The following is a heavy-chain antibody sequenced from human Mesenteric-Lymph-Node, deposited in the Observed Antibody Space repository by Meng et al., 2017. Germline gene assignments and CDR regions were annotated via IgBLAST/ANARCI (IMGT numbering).Heavy chain of an antibody. CDR1: GDSVSSNSAA. CDR2: TCYRSKWYY. CDR3: ASWYFNY. V-gene: IGHV6-1*01. J-gene: IGHJ4*02. Sequence: QVQLQLPGQGLVKPSQRRSLTCAISGDSVSSNSAAWHWIRQSPSRGLEWLGMTCYRSKWYYDYAVSVKSRITINPDTSRNQFSLQLNSVTPEDTAVYYCASWYFNYWGQGTLVTVSS.